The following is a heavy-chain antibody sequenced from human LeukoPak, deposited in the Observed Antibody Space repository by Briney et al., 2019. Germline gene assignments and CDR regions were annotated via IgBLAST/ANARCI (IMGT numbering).Heavy chain of an antibody. V-gene: IGHV4-38-2*01. D-gene: IGHD6-13*01. CDR2: INHSGST. Sequence: SETLSLTCAVSGYSIISDYYWGWFRLPPGKALEWVGSINHSGSTYYNLSLKSRVTISVDTSKNQFSLSVSSVTAADTAAYYCARNLGYSTLDYWGQGLLVTVSS. CDR1: GYSIISDYY. J-gene: IGHJ4*02. CDR3: ARNLGYSTLDY.